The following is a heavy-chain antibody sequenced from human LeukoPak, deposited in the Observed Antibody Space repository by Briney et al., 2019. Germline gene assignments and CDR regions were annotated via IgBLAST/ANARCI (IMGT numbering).Heavy chain of an antibody. J-gene: IGHJ3*01. CDR1: GFTFSNNW. V-gene: IGHV3-74*01. Sequence: GGPLRPSCAASGFTFSNNWMHWVRQAPGKGLVWVSRINGDGRNTNYAGSVKGGLTIARDEAKNTLFLQMNSLRAEDTAVYYCARDHGFDFWGQGTMVTVSS. CDR3: ARDHGFDF. CDR2: INGDGRNT.